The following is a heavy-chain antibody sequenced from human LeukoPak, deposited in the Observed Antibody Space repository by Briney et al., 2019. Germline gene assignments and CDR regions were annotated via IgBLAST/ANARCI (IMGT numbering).Heavy chain of an antibody. CDR3: AGRIGFDLDGTPSGLVSDAFDI. CDR1: GYSFTSHW. Sequence: GESLKISCKGSGYSFTSHWIGWVRQKPGKGLEWMGVFYPGDSDTRYSPSCQGQVSMSADKSISTASLQWSRLKASDTVMYYCAGRIGFDLDGTPSGLVSDAFDIWGQGTMVTVSS. V-gene: IGHV5-51*01. D-gene: IGHD6-19*01. J-gene: IGHJ3*02. CDR2: FYPGDSDT.